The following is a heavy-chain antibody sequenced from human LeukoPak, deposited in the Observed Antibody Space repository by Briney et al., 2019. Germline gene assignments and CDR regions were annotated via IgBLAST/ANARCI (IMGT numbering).Heavy chain of an antibody. D-gene: IGHD3-10*01. V-gene: IGHV3-48*03. CDR1: GFTFSSYE. CDR2: ISSSGSTI. Sequence: GGSLRLSCAASGFTFSSYEMNWVRQAPGKGLEWVSYISSSGSTIYYADSVKGRFTISRDNAKNSLYLQMNSLRAEDTAVYYCARERYDKWDLWGQGTLVTVSS. CDR3: ARERYDKWDL. J-gene: IGHJ4*02.